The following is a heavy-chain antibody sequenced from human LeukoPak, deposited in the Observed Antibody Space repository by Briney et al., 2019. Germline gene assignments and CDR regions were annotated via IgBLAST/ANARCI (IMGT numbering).Heavy chain of an antibody. CDR3: ARHQDSGGYYLDY. Sequence: PSETLSLTCTVSGGSISSYYWSWIRQPPGKGLEWIGYIYYSGSTNYNPSLKSRVTISVDTSKNQFSLKLSSVTAADTAVYYCARHQDSGGYYLDYWGQGTLVTVSS. CDR2: IYYSGST. D-gene: IGHD3-22*01. CDR1: GGSISSYY. J-gene: IGHJ4*02. V-gene: IGHV4-59*01.